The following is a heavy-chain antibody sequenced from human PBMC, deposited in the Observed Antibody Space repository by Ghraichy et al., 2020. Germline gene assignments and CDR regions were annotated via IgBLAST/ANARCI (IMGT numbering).Heavy chain of an antibody. CDR2: IWYGGKNK. D-gene: IGHD2-15*01. V-gene: IGHV3-33*01. Sequence: LSLTCAASGFTFSRYGMHWVRQAPGKGLEWVALIWYGGKNKYYADSVKGRVTISRDNSRNTLFLQMNSLSADDTGVYYCASEDSSGNFEFWGQGTLVTVSS. CDR1: GFTFSRYG. J-gene: IGHJ4*02. CDR3: ASEDSSGNFEF.